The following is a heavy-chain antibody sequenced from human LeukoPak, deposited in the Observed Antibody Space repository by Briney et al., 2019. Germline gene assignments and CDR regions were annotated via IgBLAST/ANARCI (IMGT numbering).Heavy chain of an antibody. J-gene: IGHJ5*02. Sequence: SETLSLTCAVYGGSFSGYYWSWIRQPPGKGLEWIGEINHSGSTNYNPSLKSRVTISVDTSKNQFSLKLSSATAADTAVYYCAREGWYWFDPWGQGTLVTVSS. CDR3: AREGWYWFDP. CDR2: INHSGST. CDR1: GGSFSGYY. D-gene: IGHD2-8*01. V-gene: IGHV4-34*01.